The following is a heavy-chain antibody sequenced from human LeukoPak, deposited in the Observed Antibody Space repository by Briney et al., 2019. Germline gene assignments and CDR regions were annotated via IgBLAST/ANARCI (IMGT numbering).Heavy chain of an antibody. CDR1: GFTFSSYW. D-gene: IGHD6-13*01. J-gene: IGHJ4*02. V-gene: IGHV3-7*01. CDR2: IKQDGSEK. CDR3: ARAPILDSSSYDY. Sequence: GGSLRLSCAASGFTFSSYWMSWVRQAPGKGLEWVANIKQDGSEKYYVDSVKGRFTISRDNAKNSLYLQMSSLRAEDTAVYYCARAPILDSSSYDYWGQGTLVTVSS.